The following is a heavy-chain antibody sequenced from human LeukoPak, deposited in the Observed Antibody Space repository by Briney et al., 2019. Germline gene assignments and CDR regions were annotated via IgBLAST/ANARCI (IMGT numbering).Heavy chain of an antibody. CDR1: GVTVSSTD. Sequence: GGSLRLSCAVSGVTVSSTDMSWVRQAPGKGLEWVSVIFSGGGTYYTGSVKGRITISRDNSTNTLYLQMNSLRAEDTAVYYCARDLDGPENYWGQGTLVTVSS. CDR2: IFSGGGT. J-gene: IGHJ4*02. D-gene: IGHD3-3*01. CDR3: ARDLDGPENY. V-gene: IGHV3-53*01.